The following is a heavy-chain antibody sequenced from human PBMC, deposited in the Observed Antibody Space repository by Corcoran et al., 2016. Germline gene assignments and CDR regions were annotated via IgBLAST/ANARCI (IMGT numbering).Heavy chain of an antibody. V-gene: IGHV4-34*01. CDR3: ARGVVDTVSPFDY. CDR2: INHSEST. J-gene: IGHJ4*02. D-gene: IGHD5-18*01. Sequence: QVQLQQWGAGLLKPSETLSLTCAVYGGSFSGYYWSWIRQPPGKGLEGIGEINHSESTNYNPSLKSRGTISVDPSKNQFSLKLSSVTAADTAVYYCARGVVDTVSPFDYWGQGTLVTVSS. CDR1: GGSFSGYY.